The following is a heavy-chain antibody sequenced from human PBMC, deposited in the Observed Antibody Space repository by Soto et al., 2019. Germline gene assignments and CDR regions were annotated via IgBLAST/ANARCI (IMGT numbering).Heavy chain of an antibody. CDR2: ISYDGSNK. Sequence: GGSLRLSCAASGFTFSSYAMHWVCQAPGKGLEWVAVISYDGSNKYYADSVKGRFTISRDNSKNTLYLQMNSLRAEDTAVYYCSALEQQLSPTRGDYFDYWGQGTLVTVSS. D-gene: IGHD6-13*01. CDR1: GFTFSSYA. J-gene: IGHJ4*02. CDR3: SALEQQLSPTRGDYFDY. V-gene: IGHV3-30-3*01.